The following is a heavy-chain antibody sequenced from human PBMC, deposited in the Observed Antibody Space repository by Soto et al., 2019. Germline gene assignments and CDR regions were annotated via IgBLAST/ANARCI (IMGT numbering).Heavy chain of an antibody. J-gene: IGHJ3*02. CDR2: IWYDGSNK. D-gene: IGHD4-17*01. V-gene: IGHV3-33*01. Sequence: GGSLRLSCAASGFTFSSYGMHWVRQAPGKGLEWVAAIWYDGSNKYYADSVKGRFTISRDNSKNTLYLQMNSLRAEDTAVYYCARDRLTTNHDAFDIWGQGTMVTVSS. CDR3: ARDRLTTNHDAFDI. CDR1: GFTFSSYG.